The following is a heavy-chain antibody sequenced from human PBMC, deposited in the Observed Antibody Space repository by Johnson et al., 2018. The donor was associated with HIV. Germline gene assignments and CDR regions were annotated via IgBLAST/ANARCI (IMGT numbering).Heavy chain of an antibody. D-gene: IGHD1-26*01. J-gene: IGHJ3*02. CDR2: ISGSGGST. CDR3: ARDRGYGGSYFGAFDI. CDR1: GFSVRTNY. Sequence: VQLVESGGGLIQPGGSLRLSCAASGFSVRTNYMSWVRQAPGKGLEWVAVISGSGGSTYYADSVKGRFTISRDNSKHTLYLQMNSLRAEDTAVYYCARDRGYGGSYFGAFDIWGQGTMVTVSS. V-gene: IGHV3-66*03.